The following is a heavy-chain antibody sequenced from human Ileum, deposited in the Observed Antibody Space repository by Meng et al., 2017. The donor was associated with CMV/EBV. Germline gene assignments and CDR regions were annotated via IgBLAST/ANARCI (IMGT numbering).Heavy chain of an antibody. V-gene: IGHV4-61*01. CDR1: GGSVSSGSSY. CDR3: ARATGYCSGIGCYTFTYYYGMDV. CDR2: VYYSGTT. J-gene: IGHJ6*02. D-gene: IGHD2-2*02. Sequence: LRLSCSVSGGSVSSGSSYWSWIRQPPGKGLEWIGYVYYSGTTNYSPSLKSRVTISVDTSKNQFTLKLSSVTAADTAVYSCARATGYCSGIGCYTFTYYYGMDVWGQGTTVTVSS.